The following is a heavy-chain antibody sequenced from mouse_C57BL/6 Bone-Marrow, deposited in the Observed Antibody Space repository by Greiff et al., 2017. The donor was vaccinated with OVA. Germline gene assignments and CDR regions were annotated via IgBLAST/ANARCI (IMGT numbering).Heavy chain of an antibody. J-gene: IGHJ4*01. Sequence: EVQLQESGGALVQPGGSLKLSCAASGFTFSDFYMYWIRQTPEKRLEWVAYISNGGGSTYYPDTVKGRFTISRDNAKNTLYLQMSRLKSEDTAMYYCARLDAMDYWGQGTSVTVSS. CDR1: GFTFSDFY. CDR3: ARLDAMDY. V-gene: IGHV5-12*01. CDR2: ISNGGGST.